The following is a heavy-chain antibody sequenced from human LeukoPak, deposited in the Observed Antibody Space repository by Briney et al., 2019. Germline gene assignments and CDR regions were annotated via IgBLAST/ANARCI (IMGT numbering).Heavy chain of an antibody. CDR3: ARGDAPQTPATISYSYYGMDV. D-gene: IGHD5-24*01. Sequence: ASVKVSCKASGYTFTSYDINWVRQATGQGLEWMGWMNPNSGNTGYAQKFQGRVTMTRNTSISTAYMELSSLRSEDTAVYYCARGDAPQTPATISYSYYGMDVWGQGTTVTVSS. CDR2: MNPNSGNT. J-gene: IGHJ6*02. CDR1: GYTFTSYD. V-gene: IGHV1-8*01.